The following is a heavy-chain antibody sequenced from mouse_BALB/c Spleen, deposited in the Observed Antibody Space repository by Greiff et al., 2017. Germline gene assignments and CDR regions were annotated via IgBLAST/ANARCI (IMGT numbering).Heavy chain of an antibody. Sequence: EVQLQQSGAELVRSGASVKLSCTASGFNIKDYYMHWVKQRPEQGLEWIGWIDPENGDTEYAPKFQGKATMTADTSSNTAYLQLSSLTSEDTAVYYCKCLYGSSYGFAYWGQGTLVTVSA. V-gene: IGHV14-4*02. CDR1: GFNIKDYY. J-gene: IGHJ3*01. CDR2: IDPENGDT. CDR3: KCLYGSSYGFAY. D-gene: IGHD1-1*01.